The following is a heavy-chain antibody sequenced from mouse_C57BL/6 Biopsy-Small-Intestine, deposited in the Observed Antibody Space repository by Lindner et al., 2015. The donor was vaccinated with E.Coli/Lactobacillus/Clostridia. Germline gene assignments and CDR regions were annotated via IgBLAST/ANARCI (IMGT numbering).Heavy chain of an antibody. CDR2: IVVGSGIT. V-gene: IGHV1S18*01. D-gene: IGHD2-4*01. CDR3: AAYSGYDYYNYYYPMDV. CDR1: GFTFTSST. Sequence: SVKVSCKASGFTFTSSTMQWVRQARGQRLEWIGWIVVGSGITNYAQKFQERVTITRDMSTSTAYMELTSLRSDDTAVYYCAAYSGYDYYNYYYPMDVWGQGTTVTVSS. J-gene: IGHJ1*01.